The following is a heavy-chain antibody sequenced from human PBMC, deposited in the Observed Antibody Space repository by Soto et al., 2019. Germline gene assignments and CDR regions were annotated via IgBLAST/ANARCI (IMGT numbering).Heavy chain of an antibody. J-gene: IGHJ4*02. CDR1: GYTFTSYG. CDR2: ISAHNGNT. CDR3: ARGRYGDY. Sequence: QVHLVQSGAEVKKPGASVKVSCKASGYTFTSYGITWVRQAPGQGLEWMGWISAHNGNTDYAQKLQGRVIVTSDTSSSTAYMELRSLISDDTAVDYCARGRYGDYWGQGALVTVSS. D-gene: IGHD1-1*01. V-gene: IGHV1-18*01.